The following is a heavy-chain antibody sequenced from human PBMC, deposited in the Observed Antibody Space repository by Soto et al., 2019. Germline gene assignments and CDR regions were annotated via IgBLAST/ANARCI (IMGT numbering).Heavy chain of an antibody. CDR2: IYRTGST. CDR3: ASRDPGTSVDY. CDR1: GGSFTSNNW. Sequence: QVQLQESGPGLVKPSGTLSLTCAVSGGSFTSNNWWTWVRQPPGQGLEWIGEIYRTGSTNYNPSLKSRVTISLDKSENQFPLKVTSLTDTDTAVYYCASRDPGTSVDYWGQGTLVTVSS. J-gene: IGHJ4*02. D-gene: IGHD1-7*01. V-gene: IGHV4-4*02.